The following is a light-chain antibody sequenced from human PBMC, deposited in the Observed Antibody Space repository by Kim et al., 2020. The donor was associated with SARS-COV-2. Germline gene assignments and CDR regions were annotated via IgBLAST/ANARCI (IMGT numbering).Light chain of an antibody. CDR1: RSNIGVNS. CDR3: GTWDSSLSAGGV. CDR2: DND. V-gene: IGLV1-51*01. J-gene: IGLJ3*02. Sequence: QKVNISCSGSRSNIGVNSVSWYQHLPGVAPKLLIYDNDKRPSGIPDRFSGSKSGTSATLDITGLQTGDEADYYCGTWDSSLSAGGVFGGGTKLTVL.